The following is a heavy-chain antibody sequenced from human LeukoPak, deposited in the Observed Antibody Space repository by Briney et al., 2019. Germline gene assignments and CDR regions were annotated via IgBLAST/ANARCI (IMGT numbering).Heavy chain of an antibody. J-gene: IGHJ6*02. CDR3: ARGPDPGKVGAAIHYYYGMDV. D-gene: IGHD1-26*01. V-gene: IGHV4-34*01. CDR1: GGSFSGYY. CDR2: INHSGST. Sequence: SETLSLTCAVYGGSFSGYYWSWIRQPPGRGLEWIGEINHSGSTNYNPSLKSRVTISVDTSKNQFSLKLSSVTAADTAVYYCARGPDPGKVGAAIHYYYGMDVWGQGTTVTVSS.